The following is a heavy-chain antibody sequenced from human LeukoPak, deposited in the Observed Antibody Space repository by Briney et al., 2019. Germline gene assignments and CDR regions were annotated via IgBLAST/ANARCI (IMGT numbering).Heavy chain of an antibody. V-gene: IGHV4-59*01. J-gene: IGHJ4*02. CDR1: GGSISSYY. D-gene: IGHD1-26*01. CDR2: IYYSGST. Sequence: PSETLSLTCTVSGGSISSYYWSWIRQAPGKGLEWIGYIYYSGSTNYNPSLKSRVTISVDTSKNQFSLKLSSVTAADTAVYYCAIWASGSYYDYWGQGTLVTVSS. CDR3: AIWASGSYYDY.